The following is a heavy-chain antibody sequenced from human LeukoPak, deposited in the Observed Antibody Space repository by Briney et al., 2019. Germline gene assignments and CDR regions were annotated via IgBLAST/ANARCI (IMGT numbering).Heavy chain of an antibody. V-gene: IGHV4-39*01. CDR3: ARGGRGMATIGGFDY. CDR2: IYYSGST. CDR1: GGSISSSSYY. Sequence: KPSETLSLTCTVSGGSISSSSYYWGWIRQPPGKGLEGIGSIYYSGSTYYNPSLKSRVTISVDTSKNQFSLKLSAVTAADTAVYYCARGGRGMATIGGFDYWGQGTLVTVSS. J-gene: IGHJ4*02. D-gene: IGHD5-24*01.